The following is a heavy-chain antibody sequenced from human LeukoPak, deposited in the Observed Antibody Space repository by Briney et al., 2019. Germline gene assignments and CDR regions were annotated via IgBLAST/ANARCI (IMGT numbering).Heavy chain of an antibody. CDR2: ISGSGGST. Sequence: GTLRLSCAASGFTFSSYGMSWVRQAPGKGLEWVSAISGSGGSTYYADSVKGRFTISRDNSKNTLYLQMNSLRAEDTAVYYCAREPYKNYYGSGSSDAFDIWGQGTMVTVSS. V-gene: IGHV3-23*01. CDR3: AREPYKNYYGSGSSDAFDI. D-gene: IGHD3-10*01. CDR1: GFTFSSYG. J-gene: IGHJ3*02.